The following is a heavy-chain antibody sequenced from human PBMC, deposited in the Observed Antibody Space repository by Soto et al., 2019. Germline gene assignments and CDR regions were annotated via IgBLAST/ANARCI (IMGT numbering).Heavy chain of an antibody. D-gene: IGHD4-17*01. CDR1: GVSFSNYG. CDR3: AGEGHGDYAFDH. V-gene: IGHV3-33*01. CDR2: IWYDGSNK. Sequence: QVQLVESGGGVVQPGRSLRLSCAASGVSFSNYGMHWVRQAPGKGLEWVAVIWYDGSNKYYADSVKGRFTISRDNSKNTLYLKMNSLRGEDTAVYCCAGEGHGDYAFDHWGQGTLVTVSS. J-gene: IGHJ4*02.